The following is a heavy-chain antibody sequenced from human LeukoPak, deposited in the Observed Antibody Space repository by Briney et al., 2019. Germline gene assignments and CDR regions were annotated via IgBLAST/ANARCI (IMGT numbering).Heavy chain of an antibody. J-gene: IGHJ5*02. CDR3: ARDLLVVTAAIMWFDP. CDR1: GYTFTSYG. CDR2: IRPYNGNT. Sequence: GASVKVSCKASGYTFTSYGISWVRQAPGQGLEWMGWIRPYNGNTNYAQKFQGRVTMTTHTSTSAAYMELRGLRSDDTAVYYCARDLLVVTAAIMWFDPWGQGTLVTVSS. V-gene: IGHV1-18*04. D-gene: IGHD2-2*01.